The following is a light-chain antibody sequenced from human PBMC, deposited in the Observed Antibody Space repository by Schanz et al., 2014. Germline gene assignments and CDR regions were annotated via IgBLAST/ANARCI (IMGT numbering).Light chain of an antibody. J-gene: IGLJ1*01. CDR1: GSNIGAGYA. CDR2: ANN. Sequence: QSVLTQPPSVSGAPGQRATISCTGSGSNIGAGYAVHWYQQDPGAAPKLLIYANNNRPSGVSDRFSGSKSGNTASLTISGLQAEDEADYYCSSYTSSLYVFGTGTKLTVL. CDR3: SSYTSSLYV. V-gene: IGLV1-40*01.